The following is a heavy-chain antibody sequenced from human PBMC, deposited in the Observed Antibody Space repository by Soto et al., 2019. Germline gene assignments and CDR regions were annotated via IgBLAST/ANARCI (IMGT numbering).Heavy chain of an antibody. CDR1: GGSISSNYL. J-gene: IGHJ4*02. Sequence: SETLSLTCDVSGGSISSNYLWTWVRQPPGKGLEWIGEISHSGTTNYSPSLKSRVTISVDKSKNQFSLKLTSVIAADTAIYYCARDEDGDGYKFFDCWGQGALVTVSS. V-gene: IGHV4-4*02. D-gene: IGHD5-12*01. CDR2: ISHSGTT. CDR3: ARDEDGDGYKFFDC.